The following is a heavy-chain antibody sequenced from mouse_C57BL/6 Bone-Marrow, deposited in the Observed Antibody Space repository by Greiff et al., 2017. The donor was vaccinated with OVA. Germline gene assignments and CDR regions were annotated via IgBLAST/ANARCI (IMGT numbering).Heavy chain of an antibody. D-gene: IGHD1-1*01. CDR3: ARSSSYGSSLDY. V-gene: IGHV1-47*01. CDR1: GYTFTTYP. CDR2: FHPYNDDT. Sequence: QVHVKQSGAELVKPGASVKMSCKASGYTFTTYPIEWMKQNHGKSLEWIGNFHPYNDDTKYNEKFKGKATLTVEKSSSTVYLELSRLTSDDSAVYYCARSSSYGSSLDYWGQGTTLTVSS. J-gene: IGHJ2*01.